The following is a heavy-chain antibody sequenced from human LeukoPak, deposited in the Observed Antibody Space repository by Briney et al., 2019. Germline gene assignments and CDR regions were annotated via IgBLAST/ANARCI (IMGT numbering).Heavy chain of an antibody. CDR1: GGTFSSYA. CDR2: IIPIFGTA. V-gene: IGHV1-69*05. CDR3: AFGYGSFDY. J-gene: IGHJ4*02. D-gene: IGHD3-10*01. Sequence: SVKVSCKASGGTFSSYAISWVRQAPGQGLEWMGRIIPIFGTANYAEKFQGRVTITTDESTSTAYIEHGSVRSDDRGVYYCAFGYGSFDYWGEGTLVTVSS.